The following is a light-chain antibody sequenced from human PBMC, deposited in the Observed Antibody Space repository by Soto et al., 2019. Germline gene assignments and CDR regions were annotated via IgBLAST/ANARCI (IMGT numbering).Light chain of an antibody. CDR2: AAS. CDR3: QQYDNSPIT. J-gene: IGKJ5*01. CDR1: QSVSASY. V-gene: IGKV3-20*01. Sequence: EIVLTQSPGTLSLSPGERATLSCRASQSVSASYLAWYQQKPGQAPRLLIYAASSRATGIPDRFSGSGSETDFTLTISRLEPEDFAVYYCQQYDNSPITFGQGTRLEIK.